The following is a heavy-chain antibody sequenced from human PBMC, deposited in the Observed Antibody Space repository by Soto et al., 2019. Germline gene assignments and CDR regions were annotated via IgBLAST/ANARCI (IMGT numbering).Heavy chain of an antibody. J-gene: IGHJ6*02. V-gene: IGHV4-30-2*01. Sequence: QLQLQESGSGLVKPSQTLSLTCAVSGGSISSGGYSWSWIRQPPGKGLEWIGYIYHSGSTYYNPSLKSRVTISVDRYKTPFSLKLSSVTAADTAVYYCARALQPTSYYSYGMDVWGQGTTVTVSS. CDR1: GGSISSGGYS. CDR3: ARALQPTSYYSYGMDV. CDR2: IYHSGST.